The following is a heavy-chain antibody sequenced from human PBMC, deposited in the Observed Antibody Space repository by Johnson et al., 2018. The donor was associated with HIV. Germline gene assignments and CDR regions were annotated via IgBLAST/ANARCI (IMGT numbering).Heavy chain of an antibody. CDR2: IGTAGDT. D-gene: IGHD4-11*01. Sequence: MQLVESGGGVVQPGGSLRLSCAASGFTFSSYVMSWVRQAPGKGLEWVSAIGTAGDTYYPGSVKGRFTISRENAKNSLYLQMNSLRVGDTAVYYCARSPLYDTTVFDIWGQGTRVTVSS. CDR1: GFTFSSYV. V-gene: IGHV3-13*01. CDR3: ARSPLYDTTVFDI. J-gene: IGHJ3*02.